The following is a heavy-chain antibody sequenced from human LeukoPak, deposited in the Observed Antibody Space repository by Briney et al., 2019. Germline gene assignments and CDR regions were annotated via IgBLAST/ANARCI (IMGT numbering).Heavy chain of an antibody. CDR1: GFTLSDSA. CDR3: ARSLAMATAYFDY. D-gene: IGHD5-24*01. CDR2: IYSGGST. Sequence: PGGSLRLSCAASGFTLSDSAIHWVRQAPGKGLEWVSVIYSGGSTYYTDSVKGRFTISRDNSKNTLYLQMNSLRAEDTAMYYCARSLAMATAYFDYWGQGTLVTVSS. V-gene: IGHV3-66*01. J-gene: IGHJ4*02.